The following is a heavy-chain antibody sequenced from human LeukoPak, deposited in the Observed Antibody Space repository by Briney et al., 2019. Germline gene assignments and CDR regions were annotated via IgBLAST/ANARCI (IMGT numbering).Heavy chain of an antibody. CDR3: ARDGHNWNDDGMDV. Sequence: SQTQSLTCTVSGGSISSGSYYWSWIRQPAGKGLEWIGRIYTSGSTNYNPSLKSRVTISADTSKNQFSLKLSSVTAADTAVYYCARDGHNWNDDGMDVWGQGTTVTVSS. D-gene: IGHD1-20*01. CDR1: GGSISSGSYY. CDR2: IYTSGST. V-gene: IGHV4-61*02. J-gene: IGHJ6*02.